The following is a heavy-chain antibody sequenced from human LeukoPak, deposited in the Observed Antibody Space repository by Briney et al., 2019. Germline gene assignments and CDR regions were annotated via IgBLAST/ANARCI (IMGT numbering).Heavy chain of an antibody. J-gene: IGHJ5*02. V-gene: IGHV4-39*07. Sequence: SEALSLTCTVSGGSISSSSYYWGWIRQPPGKGLEWIGSIYYSGSTYYNPSLKSRVTISVDTSKNQFSLKLSSVTAADTAVYYCARGSSSSWYGGLYNWFDPWGQGTLVTVSS. CDR3: ARGSSSSWYGGLYNWFDP. D-gene: IGHD6-13*01. CDR1: GGSISSSSYY. CDR2: IYYSGST.